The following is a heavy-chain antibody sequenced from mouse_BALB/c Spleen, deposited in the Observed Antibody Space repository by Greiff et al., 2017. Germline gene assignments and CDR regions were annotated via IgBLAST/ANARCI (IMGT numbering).Heavy chain of an antibody. D-gene: IGHD2-1*01. CDR2: INPSSGYT. J-gene: IGHJ2*01. Sequence: QVQLKESAAELARPGASVKMSCKASGYTFTSYTMHWVKQRPGQGLEWIGYINPSSGYTEYNQKFKDKTTLTADKSSSTAYMQLSSLTSEDSAVYYCAGYYGNYGRYFDYWGQGTTLTVSS. CDR1: GYTFTSYT. CDR3: AGYYGNYGRYFDY. V-gene: IGHV1-4*02.